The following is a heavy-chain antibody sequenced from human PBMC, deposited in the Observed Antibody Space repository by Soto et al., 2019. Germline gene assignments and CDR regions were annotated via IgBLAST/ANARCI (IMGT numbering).Heavy chain of an antibody. D-gene: IGHD3-22*01. CDR3: TRVYHYYDSSPTQYFQH. CDR1: GFTFGDYA. CDR2: IRSKAYGGTT. Sequence: PGGSLRLSCTASGFTFGDYAMSWVRQAPGKGLEWVGFIRSKAYGGTTEYAASVKGRFTISRDDSKSIAYLQMNSLKTEDTAVYYCTRVYHYYDSSPTQYFQHWGQGTLVTVSS. V-gene: IGHV3-49*04. J-gene: IGHJ1*01.